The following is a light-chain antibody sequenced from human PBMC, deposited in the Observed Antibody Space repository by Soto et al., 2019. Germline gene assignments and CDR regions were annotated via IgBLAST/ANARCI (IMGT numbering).Light chain of an antibody. CDR2: DVS. Sequence: QSVLTQPASVSGSPGQSITISCTGTSSDVGGYNYVSWYQQHPGKAPKLMIYDVSNRPSGVSNRFSGSKSGNTASLTISGLQAEDEADYYCSSYTSSSTDVFGTGTKVPS. CDR1: SSDVGGYNY. V-gene: IGLV2-14*01. J-gene: IGLJ1*01. CDR3: SSYTSSSTDV.